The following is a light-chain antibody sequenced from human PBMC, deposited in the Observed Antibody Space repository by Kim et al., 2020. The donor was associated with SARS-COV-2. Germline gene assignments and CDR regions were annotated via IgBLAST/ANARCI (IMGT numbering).Light chain of an antibody. CDR2: GAS. V-gene: IGKV3-20*01. Sequence: SPGERATLSCRASQRVSSSYLAWYQQKPGQAPRLLIYGASSRATGIADRFSGSGSGTDFTLTISRLEPEDFAVYYCQQYGTSPMYTFGQGTKLEI. J-gene: IGKJ2*01. CDR3: QQYGTSPMYT. CDR1: QRVSSSY.